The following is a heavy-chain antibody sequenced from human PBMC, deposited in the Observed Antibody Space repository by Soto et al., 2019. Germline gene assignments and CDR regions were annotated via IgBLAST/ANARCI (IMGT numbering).Heavy chain of an antibody. D-gene: IGHD6-19*01. CDR1: GGSLSSHY. Sequence: QVQLQESGPGLVKPSETLSLTCTVSGGSLSSHYWTWIRQPPGKGLEWIGYIYYSGSTNYNPSPKSPVTMSGATSKNQFSLNLASVTAADTALYYCARGGWSLHLWCQGTLVTVSS. CDR2: IYYSGST. J-gene: IGHJ5*02. CDR3: ARGGWSLHL. V-gene: IGHV4-59*11.